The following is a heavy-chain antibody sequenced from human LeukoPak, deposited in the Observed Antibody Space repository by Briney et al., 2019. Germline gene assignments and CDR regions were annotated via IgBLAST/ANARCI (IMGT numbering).Heavy chain of an antibody. CDR2: IRSKANSYAT. D-gene: IGHD3-22*01. J-gene: IGHJ4*02. V-gene: IGHV3-73*01. CDR3: TRRVDSSGYYGIDY. Sequence: GGSLRLSCAASGFTFSCSAMHWVRQASGKGLEWVGRIRSKANSYATAYAASVKGRFTISRDDSKNTAYLQMNSLKTEDTAVYYCTRRVDSSGYYGIDYWGQGTLVTVSS. CDR1: GFTFSCSA.